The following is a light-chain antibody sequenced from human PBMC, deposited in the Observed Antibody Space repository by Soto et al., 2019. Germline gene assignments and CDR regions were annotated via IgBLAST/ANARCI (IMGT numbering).Light chain of an antibody. V-gene: IGKV3-11*01. CDR2: DAS. CDR1: QSVSSY. CDR3: QQRSNLPWT. J-gene: IGKJ1*01. Sequence: EIVSTQSPATLSLSPGERATLSCRASQSVSSYLAWYQQKPGQAPRLLIYDASNRATGIPARFSGSGSGTDFTLTISSLEPEDFAVYYCQQRSNLPWTFGQGTKVDI.